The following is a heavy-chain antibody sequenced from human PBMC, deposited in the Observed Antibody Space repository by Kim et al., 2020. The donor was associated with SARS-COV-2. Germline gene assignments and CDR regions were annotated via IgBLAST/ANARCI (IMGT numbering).Heavy chain of an antibody. J-gene: IGHJ6*03. CDR1: GYTFTDYD. V-gene: IGHV1-8*01. D-gene: IGHD2-15*01. CDR2: MNPKNGKT. CDR3: ARGENSDV. Sequence: ASVKVSCKASGYTFTDYDINWVRQATGQGLEWMGWMNPKNGKTGYVQNFQGRVTMTRDTSINTAYLELSSLRSEDTAVCYCARGENSDVWGKGTTVTVSS.